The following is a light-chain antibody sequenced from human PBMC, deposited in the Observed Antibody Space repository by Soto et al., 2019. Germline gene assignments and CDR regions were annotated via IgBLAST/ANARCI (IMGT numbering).Light chain of an antibody. J-gene: IGKJ4*01. CDR3: QQTYSTPRT. Sequence: DIPMTQSPSSLSASVGDRVTITCRASQSISIYLNWYQQKPGKAPKFLIYAASSLQSGVPSRFSGSGSGTDFTLTISSLEPEGFATYYCQQTYSTPRTFGGGTEVEIK. V-gene: IGKV1-39*01. CDR1: QSISIY. CDR2: AAS.